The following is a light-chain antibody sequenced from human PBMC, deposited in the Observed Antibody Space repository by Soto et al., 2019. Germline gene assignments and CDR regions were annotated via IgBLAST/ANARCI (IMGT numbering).Light chain of an antibody. CDR1: SSDIGSNP. V-gene: IGLV1-44*01. CDR2: SNN. J-gene: IGLJ2*01. CDR3: TACDDSLNSEV. Sequence: QSVLTQPPSASGTPGQRVTISCSGSSSDIGSNPVNWYKQLPRMAPKLLIYSNNQRPSGVPDRFYGSKSGTSASLAISGLQSEDEDDSYCTACDDSLNSEVFGVVTKLPV.